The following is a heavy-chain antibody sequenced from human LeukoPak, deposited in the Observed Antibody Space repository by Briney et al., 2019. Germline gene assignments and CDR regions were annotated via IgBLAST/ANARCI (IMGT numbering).Heavy chain of an antibody. Sequence: PGGSLRLSCAASGFTFSSYEMNWVRQAPGKGLEWVSSISSSSSYIYYADSVKGRFTISRDNAKNSLYLQMNSLRAEDTAVYYCARDHLVRGVMAYWGQGTLVTVSS. CDR1: GFTFSSYE. D-gene: IGHD3-10*01. CDR2: ISSSSSYI. V-gene: IGHV3-21*01. CDR3: ARDHLVRGVMAY. J-gene: IGHJ4*02.